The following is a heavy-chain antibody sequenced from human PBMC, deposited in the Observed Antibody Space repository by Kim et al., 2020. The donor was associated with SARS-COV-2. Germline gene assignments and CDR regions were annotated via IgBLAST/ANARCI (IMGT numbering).Heavy chain of an antibody. Sequence: YYNPCLMSRLTLSVDTSKNQFSLRLSAVTAADAAVYYCARLYSSSWHFDYWGQGTLVTVSS. J-gene: IGHJ4*02. V-gene: IGHV4-39*01. CDR3: ARLYSSSWHFDY. D-gene: IGHD6-13*01.